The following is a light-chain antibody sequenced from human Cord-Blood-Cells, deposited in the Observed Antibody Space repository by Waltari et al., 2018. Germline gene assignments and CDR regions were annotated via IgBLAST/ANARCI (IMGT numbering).Light chain of an antibody. V-gene: IGKV1-39*01. CDR2: AAS. CDR1: QSISSY. Sequence: DIQMTPSPSSLSASVGDSVTITCRASQSISSYLNWYQQKPGKAPKLLIYAASSLQSGVPSRVSGSGSGTDFTLTISSLQPEDFATYDCQQSYSTPLTFGGGTKVEIK. J-gene: IGKJ4*01. CDR3: QQSYSTPLT.